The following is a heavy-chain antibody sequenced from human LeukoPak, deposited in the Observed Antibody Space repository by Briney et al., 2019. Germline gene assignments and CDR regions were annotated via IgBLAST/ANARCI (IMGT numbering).Heavy chain of an antibody. J-gene: IGHJ5*02. CDR2: IYSGGST. D-gene: IGHD2-2*01. Sequence: PGGSLRLSCAASGFTVSSNYMSWVRQAPGKGLEWVSVIYSGGSTYYADSVKGRFTISRDNSKNTLYLQMNSLRAEDTAVYYCARDQGYETNWFDPWGQGTLVTVSS. V-gene: IGHV3-53*01. CDR1: GFTVSSNY. CDR3: ARDQGYETNWFDP.